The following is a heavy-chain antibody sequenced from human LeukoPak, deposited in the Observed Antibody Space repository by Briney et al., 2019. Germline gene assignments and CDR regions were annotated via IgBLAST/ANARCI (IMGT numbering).Heavy chain of an antibody. D-gene: IGHD3-16*01. CDR3: SKDTYESFLYCFAY. V-gene: IGHV3-23*01. CDR2: ISADGQVT. CDR1: GFAISPYD. J-gene: IGHJ4*02. Sequence: GGSLSLTCAGSGFAISPYDMSWVRQAPGKGLEWVSSISADGQVTYYADSVEGRFTVSRDNSKSTLYLQLNSLRAEDTATYYCSKDTYESFLYCFAYWGQGTLVTVSS.